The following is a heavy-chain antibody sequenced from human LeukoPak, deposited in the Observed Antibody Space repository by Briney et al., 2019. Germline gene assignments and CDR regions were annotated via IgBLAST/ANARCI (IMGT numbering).Heavy chain of an antibody. V-gene: IGHV1-8*02. CDR2: MSPNSGNT. CDR1: GYTFTSYY. J-gene: IGHJ4*02. CDR3: ARGYDYSNYEWNDY. D-gene: IGHD4-11*01. Sequence: ASVKVSCKASGYTFTSYYMHWVRQAPGQGLEWMGWMSPNSGNTGYAQKFQGRVTMTRNTSISTAYMELSSLRSEDTAVYYCARGYDYSNYEWNDYWGQGTLVTVSS.